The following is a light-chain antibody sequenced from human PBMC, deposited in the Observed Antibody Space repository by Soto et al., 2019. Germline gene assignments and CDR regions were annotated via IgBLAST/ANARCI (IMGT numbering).Light chain of an antibody. CDR1: SGHSTYA. Sequence: QLVLTQSPSASASLGASVKVTCTLSSGHSTYAIAWHQQQPEKGPRYLMNVNSDGSHTKGDGIPDRFSGSSSGAERYLTISSLQYEDEADYYCQTWGSDTMVFGGGTKLTVL. V-gene: IGLV4-69*01. CDR3: QTWGSDTMV. CDR2: VNSDGSH. J-gene: IGLJ2*01.